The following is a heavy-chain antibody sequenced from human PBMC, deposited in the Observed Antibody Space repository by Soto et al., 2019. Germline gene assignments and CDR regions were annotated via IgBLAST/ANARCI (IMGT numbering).Heavy chain of an antibody. CDR3: AKDSAPGDYVPYFDY. D-gene: IGHD4-17*01. Sequence: EVQLLESGGGLVQPGGSLRLSCAASGFTFSSYAMSWVRQAPGKGLEWVSAISGSGGSTYYADSVKGRFTISRDNSKNTLYLQMNSRRAEDTAVYYCAKDSAPGDYVPYFDYWGQGTLVTVSS. CDR2: ISGSGGST. CDR1: GFTFSSYA. V-gene: IGHV3-23*01. J-gene: IGHJ4*02.